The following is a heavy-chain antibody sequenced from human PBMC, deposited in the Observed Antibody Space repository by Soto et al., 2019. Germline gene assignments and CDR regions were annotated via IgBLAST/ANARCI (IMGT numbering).Heavy chain of an antibody. Sequence: GESLKIACKGSGYSFTSYWISWVRQMPGQGLEWWGRIDPSDSYTNYSRSLQGHVTIPADKSISTAYLQWSSLKASDTAMYYCARLPHYYDSSGYPLTTTGDLYYYGIDVWGQVTTVTVSS. CDR2: IDPSDSYT. D-gene: IGHD3-22*01. J-gene: IGHJ6*02. V-gene: IGHV5-10-1*01. CDR1: GYSFTSYW. CDR3: ARLPHYYDSSGYPLTTTGDLYYYGIDV.